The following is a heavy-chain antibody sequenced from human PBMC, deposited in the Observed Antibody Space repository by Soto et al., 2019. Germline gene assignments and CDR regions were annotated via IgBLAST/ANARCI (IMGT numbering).Heavy chain of an antibody. D-gene: IGHD6-19*01. CDR1: GYTFNNYW. V-gene: IGHV5-51*01. J-gene: IGHJ4*02. CDR2: IYPGDSDT. CDR3: ARREGQWLVPDY. Sequence: LGESLKISCQASGYTFNNYWIAWVRQMPGKGLEWMGIIYPGDSDTRYSPSFQGQVTISADKSISTAYLQWSSLKASDTAMYYCARREGQWLVPDYWGQGTLVTVSS.